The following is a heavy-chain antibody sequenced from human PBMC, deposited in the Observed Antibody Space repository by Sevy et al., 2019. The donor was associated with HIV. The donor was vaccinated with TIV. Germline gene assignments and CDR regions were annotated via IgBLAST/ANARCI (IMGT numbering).Heavy chain of an antibody. J-gene: IGHJ3*02. CDR2: CSFDGSNK. CDR3: ARGGWDIVVVPAAFDI. Sequence: GGSLRLSCAASGFTFSGYTLHWVRQAPGKGLEWVAVCSFDGSNKYYVDSVKGRFTISRDNSKNTLYLQMNSLRPEDTAVYYCARGGWDIVVVPAAFDIWGQGTMVTVSS. CDR1: GFTFSGYT. V-gene: IGHV3-30-3*01. D-gene: IGHD2-2*01.